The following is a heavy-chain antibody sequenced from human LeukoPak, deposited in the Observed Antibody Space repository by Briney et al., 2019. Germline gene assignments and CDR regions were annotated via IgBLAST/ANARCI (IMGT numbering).Heavy chain of an antibody. CDR2: INPNSGGT. CDR3: ARVDSSSSIFDY. CDR1: GYTFTGYY. J-gene: IGHJ4*02. D-gene: IGHD6-6*01. Sequence: ASVKVSCKASGYTFTGYYMHWVRQAPEQGLEWMGWINPNSGGTNYAQKFQGRVTMTRDTSISTAYMELSRLRSDDTAVYYCARVDSSSSIFDYWGQGALVTVSS. V-gene: IGHV1-2*02.